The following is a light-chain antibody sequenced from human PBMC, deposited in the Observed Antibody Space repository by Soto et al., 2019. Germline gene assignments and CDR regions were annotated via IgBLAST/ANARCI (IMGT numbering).Light chain of an antibody. J-gene: IGKJ3*01. CDR2: GAS. CDR3: QQYGSSFFT. Sequence: EVVLSQTTGTLSLSTGERATLSSRASQSVSSSYLAWYQQKPGQAPRLLIYGASSRATGIPDRFSGSGSGTDFTLTISRLEPEDFAVYYCQQYGSSFFTFGPGTKVDIK. V-gene: IGKV3-20*01. CDR1: QSVSSSY.